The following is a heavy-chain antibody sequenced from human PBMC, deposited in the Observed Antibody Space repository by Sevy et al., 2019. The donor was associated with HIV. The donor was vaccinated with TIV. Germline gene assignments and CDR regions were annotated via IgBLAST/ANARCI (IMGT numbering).Heavy chain of an antibody. D-gene: IGHD1-1*01. CDR3: ALERLSSNVAEYFQN. CDR1: GFTFTSFS. Sequence: EGSLRLSCAASGFTFTSFSMHWVRQAPGKGLEWVATISYDGSNKYYADSVKGRFTISRDISKNYLYLQMNSLRAEDTAVYCCALERLSSNVAEYFQNWGQGTLVTVSS. J-gene: IGHJ1*01. CDR2: ISYDGSNK. V-gene: IGHV3-30-3*01.